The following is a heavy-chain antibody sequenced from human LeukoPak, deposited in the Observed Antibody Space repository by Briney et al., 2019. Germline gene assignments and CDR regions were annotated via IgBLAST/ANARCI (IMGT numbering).Heavy chain of an antibody. CDR1: GDSISSSNYY. Sequence: KTSETLSLTCTVSGDSISSSNYYWGWIRQSRGRGLEWIGSMYYRGSTDYNPSLKSRVTISADTSKNQVSLKLTSVTAADTAVYYCSTADNWNYILFHWGQGTLVTVSS. CDR3: STADNWNYILFH. D-gene: IGHD1-7*01. J-gene: IGHJ4*02. V-gene: IGHV4-39*01. CDR2: MYYRGST.